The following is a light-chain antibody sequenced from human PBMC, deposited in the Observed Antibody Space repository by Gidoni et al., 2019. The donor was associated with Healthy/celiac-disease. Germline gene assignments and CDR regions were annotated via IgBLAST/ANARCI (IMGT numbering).Light chain of an antibody. J-gene: IGKJ1*01. Sequence: DIQMTQSPSTLSASVGDRVTITCRASQSISSWLALYQQKPGKAPNLLIYKASSLESGVPSRFIGIGSGTEFTLTISILQPDDFATYYCQQYNSYWTFGQGTKVEIK. V-gene: IGKV1-5*03. CDR1: QSISSW. CDR2: KAS. CDR3: QQYNSYWT.